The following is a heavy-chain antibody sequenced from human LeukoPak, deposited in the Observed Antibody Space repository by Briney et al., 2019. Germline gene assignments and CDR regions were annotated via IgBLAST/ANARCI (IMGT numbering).Heavy chain of an antibody. CDR2: ISGSGITT. D-gene: IGHD7-27*01. J-gene: IGHJ6*03. Sequence: GGSLRLSCAASGFTFSFYAMSWVRQAPGKGLEWVSAISGSGITTYYADSVKGRFTISRDNSKNTLHLQMSSLRAEDTAVYYCAKNIRQLGNYYYYMDVWGKGTTVTVSS. CDR3: AKNIRQLGNYYYYMDV. CDR1: GFTFSFYA. V-gene: IGHV3-23*01.